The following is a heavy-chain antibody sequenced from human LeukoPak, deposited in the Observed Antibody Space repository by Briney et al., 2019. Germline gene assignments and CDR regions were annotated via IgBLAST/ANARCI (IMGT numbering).Heavy chain of an antibody. CDR1: GFIFSSYA. CDR3: ARDPLEGSWYFDL. Sequence: GGSLRLSCAASGFIFSSYAMHWVRQAPGKGLEWVAVISYDGSNKYYADSVKGRFTISRDNAKNSLFLQMNSLRAEDTAVYYCARDPLEGSWYFDLWGRGTLVTVSS. V-gene: IGHV3-30-3*01. J-gene: IGHJ2*01. D-gene: IGHD5-24*01. CDR2: ISYDGSNK.